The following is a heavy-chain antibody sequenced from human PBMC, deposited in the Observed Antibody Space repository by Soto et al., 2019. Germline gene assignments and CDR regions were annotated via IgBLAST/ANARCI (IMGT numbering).Heavy chain of an antibody. Sequence: EVQLVESGGDLVQPGGSLRLSCAASGFTFTSYSMNWVRQAPGKGLEWVSYISSSSSTIYYADSVKGRFTISRDNAMNSLYPQMNSLRVEDTAVYYCARNDYGDYVEDYWSRGTLVTVSS. J-gene: IGHJ4*02. CDR2: ISSSSSTI. CDR3: ARNDYGDYVEDY. CDR1: GFTFTSYS. D-gene: IGHD4-17*01. V-gene: IGHV3-48*01.